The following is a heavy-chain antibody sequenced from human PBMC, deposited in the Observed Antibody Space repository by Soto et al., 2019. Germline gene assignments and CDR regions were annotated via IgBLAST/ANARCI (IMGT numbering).Heavy chain of an antibody. CDR3: ARVWSCGWGYFDL. D-gene: IGHD6-19*01. CDR1: GGSISSDDYY. V-gene: IGHV4-30-4*01. Sequence: SETLSLTCTVSGGSISSDDYYWSWIRQPPGKGLEWIGYIYYTGSTNYNPSLKSRLTISVDTSKNQFSLKLSSVTAADTAVYYCARVWSCGWGYFDLWGRGTLVTVSS. J-gene: IGHJ2*01. CDR2: IYYTGST.